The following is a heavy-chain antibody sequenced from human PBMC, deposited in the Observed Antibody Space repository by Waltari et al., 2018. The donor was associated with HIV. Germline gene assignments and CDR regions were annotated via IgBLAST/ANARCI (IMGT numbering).Heavy chain of an antibody. CDR3: ARYGGYSGPTLDY. CDR1: GFTFSSYT. D-gene: IGHD5-12*01. V-gene: IGHV3-21*01. J-gene: IGHJ4*02. CDR2: ISYSSSHI. Sequence: EVQLVESGGGLVKPGGSLRLSCAASGFTFSSYTMNWVRQAPGKGVESVSSISYSSSHIYYADSVKGRFTISRDNAKNALDLEMNSLRAEDTAVYYCARYGGYSGPTLDYWGQGTLVTVSS.